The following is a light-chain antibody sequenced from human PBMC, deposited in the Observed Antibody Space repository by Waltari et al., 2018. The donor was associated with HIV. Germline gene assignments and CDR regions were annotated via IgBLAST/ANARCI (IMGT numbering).Light chain of an antibody. CDR3: QSAHNSHTI. CDR2: QDV. J-gene: IGLJ2*01. CDR1: ALSRHF. Sequence: VSVTPGQTAKIPCSGDALSRHFVSWYRQKPGQAPMMIIFQDVQRPSGIPARFSASTSGTIATLTISEVQAEDEADYYCQSAHNSHTIFGGGTKLTVL. V-gene: IGLV3-25*03.